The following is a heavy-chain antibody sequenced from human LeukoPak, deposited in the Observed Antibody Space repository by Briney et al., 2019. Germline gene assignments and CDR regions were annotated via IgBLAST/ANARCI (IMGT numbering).Heavy chain of an antibody. CDR2: IYYSGST. CDR3: ATHRYSEWSRAFDI. J-gene: IGHJ3*02. CDR1: GGSISTYY. V-gene: IGHV4-59*08. D-gene: IGHD3-3*01. Sequence: SETLSLTCTGSGGSISTYYWSWLRQPPGKGLEWVGYIYYSGSTKYNPSLKSRVTISVDTSKNQFSLKMSSVTAADTAVYYCATHRYSEWSRAFDIWGQGTMVTVSS.